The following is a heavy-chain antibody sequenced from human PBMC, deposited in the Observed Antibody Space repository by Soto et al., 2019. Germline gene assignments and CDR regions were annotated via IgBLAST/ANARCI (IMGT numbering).Heavy chain of an antibody. J-gene: IGHJ4*02. CDR1: GGTFSSYA. V-gene: IGHV1-69*13. Sequence: SVKVSCKASGGTFSSYAISWVRQAPGQGLEWMGGIIPIFGTANYAQKFQGRVTITADESTSTAYMELSSLRSEDTAVYYCARDRAAAGTRYFDYWGQGTLVTVSS. CDR3: ARDRAAAGTRYFDY. D-gene: IGHD6-13*01. CDR2: IIPIFGTA.